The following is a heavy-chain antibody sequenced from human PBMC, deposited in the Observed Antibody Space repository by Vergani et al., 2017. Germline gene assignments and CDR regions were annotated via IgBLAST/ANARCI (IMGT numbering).Heavy chain of an antibody. D-gene: IGHD1-1*01. Sequence: LEESGGGSVKPGGSLRLSCAASGFKFSDHYMSWIRQAPGKGLEWVSHISPGASTVSYTDSVTGRFTVSRDNDNNSLTLHMTTLRVEDTAVYYCAKNPGISTTRQYYAMDVWGQGTTVTVSS. CDR2: ISPGASTV. CDR3: AKNPGISTTRQYYAMDV. V-gene: IGHV3-11*04. CDR1: GFKFSDHY. J-gene: IGHJ6*02.